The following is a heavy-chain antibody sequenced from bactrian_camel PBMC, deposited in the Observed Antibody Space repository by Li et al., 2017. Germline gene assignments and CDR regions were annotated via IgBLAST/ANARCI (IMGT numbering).Heavy chain of an antibody. CDR2: IYTAGCNA. J-gene: IGHJ4*01. Sequence: QVQLVESRGGSAQAGGSLTLSCAVSEYRYDDICMVWFLQGPGKEREGIAAIYTAGCNAYSADSVKCRFTISQDGAHNTVYLQMNNLKPEDTAIYYCAADVGSMSGNCQPNYWVQGTQVTVS. D-gene: IGHD6*01. V-gene: IGHV3S1*01. CDR1: EYRYDDIC. CDR3: AADVGSMSGNCQPNY.